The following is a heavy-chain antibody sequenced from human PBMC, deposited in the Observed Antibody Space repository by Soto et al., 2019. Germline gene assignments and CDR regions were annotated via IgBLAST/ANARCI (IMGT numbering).Heavy chain of an antibody. CDR3: ARGRGRAAAAWFDP. V-gene: IGHV4-34*01. Sequence: SETLSLTCAVYGGSFSGYYWSWILQPPGKGLEWIGEINHSGSTNYNPSLKSRVTISVDTSKNQFSLKLSSVTAADTAVYYCARGRGRAAAAWFDPWGQGTLVTVSS. CDR2: INHSGST. D-gene: IGHD6-13*01. J-gene: IGHJ5*02. CDR1: GGSFSGYY.